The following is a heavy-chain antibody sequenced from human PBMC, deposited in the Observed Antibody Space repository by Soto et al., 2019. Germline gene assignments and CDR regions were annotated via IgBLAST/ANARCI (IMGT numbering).Heavy chain of an antibody. CDR1: GGSFSGYY. CDR2: INHSGST. Sequence: SETLSLTCAVYGGSFSGYYWSCIRQPPGKGLEWIGEINHSGSTNYNPSLKSRVTISVDTSKNQFSLKLSSVTAADTAVYYCASNYDYVWGSYRSNFDYWGQGTLVTVSS. V-gene: IGHV4-34*01. CDR3: ASNYDYVWGSYRSNFDY. J-gene: IGHJ4*02. D-gene: IGHD3-16*02.